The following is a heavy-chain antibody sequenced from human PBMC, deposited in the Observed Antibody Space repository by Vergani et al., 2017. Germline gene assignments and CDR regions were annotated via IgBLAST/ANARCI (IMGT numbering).Heavy chain of an antibody. Sequence: QVQLVQSGAEVKKPGSSVKVSCKASGGTFSSYAISWVRQAPGKGLEWMGGIIPVLTTTNYAQKFQGRVTITADESTPTAYMELNSLRSDDPALYYCATDRGELEPRFFYKMAVCGKGTTVTVCS. CDR3: ATDRGELEPRFFYKMAV. CDR1: GGTFSSYA. V-gene: IGHV1-69*01. CDR2: IIPVLTTT. D-gene: IGHD1-1*01. J-gene: IGHJ6*03.